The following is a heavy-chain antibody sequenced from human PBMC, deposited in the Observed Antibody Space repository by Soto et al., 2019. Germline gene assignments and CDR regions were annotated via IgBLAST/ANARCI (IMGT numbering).Heavy chain of an antibody. CDR1: GYTFTSYL. CDR2: INAANGNT. Sequence: ASVKVSCKASGYTFTSYLIHWVRQAPGQSLEWMGCINAANGNTKYSQKFQGRVTIMRNTSASTAYMELSSLRSEDTAVYYCARRVYYMDVWGQGTTVTVSS. CDR3: ARRVYYMDV. V-gene: IGHV1-3*01. J-gene: IGHJ6*03.